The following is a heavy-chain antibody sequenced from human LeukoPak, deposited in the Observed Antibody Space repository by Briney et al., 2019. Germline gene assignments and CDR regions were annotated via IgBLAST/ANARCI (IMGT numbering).Heavy chain of an antibody. CDR3: AKGQDSSGYYLLDY. J-gene: IGHJ4*02. CDR1: GFTFSSHG. Sequence: GGSLRLSCAASGFTFSSHGMHWVRQAPGKGLEWVAVVSYDGSNKYYADSVKGRFTISRDNSKNTLYLQMNSLRAEDTAVYYCAKGQDSSGYYLLDYWGQGTLVTVSS. D-gene: IGHD3-22*01. CDR2: VSYDGSNK. V-gene: IGHV3-30*18.